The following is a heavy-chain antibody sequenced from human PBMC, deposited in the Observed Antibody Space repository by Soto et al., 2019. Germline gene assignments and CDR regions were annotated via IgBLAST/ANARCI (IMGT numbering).Heavy chain of an antibody. J-gene: IGHJ4*02. D-gene: IGHD3-10*01. CDR3: ARHYPIGNNWNYFEY. CDR2: IFYSGST. Sequence: SEPLSLTSTVSGGSVSSGSYHWSWIRQPPGKGLEWIGYIFYSGSTNYNPSLESRVTISVDTSKNQFSLKVSSVTAADTAVYYCARHYPIGNNWNYFEYWGQGTLVNVSS. CDR1: GGSVSSGSYH. V-gene: IGHV4-61*01.